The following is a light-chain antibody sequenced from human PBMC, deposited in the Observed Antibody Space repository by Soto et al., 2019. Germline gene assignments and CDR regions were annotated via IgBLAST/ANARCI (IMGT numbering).Light chain of an antibody. CDR2: GAS. J-gene: IGKJ1*01. Sequence: EIVLTQSPGTLSLSPVERATLSCRASQSVSSYLAWYQQKPGQAPRPLIYGASSRATGTPDRFSGSRSGTDFSLTISRLEPEDFAVYYCQQYAGSPWTFGQGTKVDIK. CDR1: QSVSSY. V-gene: IGKV3-20*01. CDR3: QQYAGSPWT.